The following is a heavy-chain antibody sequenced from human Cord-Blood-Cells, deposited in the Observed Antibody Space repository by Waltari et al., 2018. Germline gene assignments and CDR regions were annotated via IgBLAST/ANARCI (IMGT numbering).Heavy chain of an antibody. CDR1: GYTFTGYY. V-gene: IGHV1-2*02. CDR3: AVHMAAAYSSSNWFDP. Sequence: QVQLVQSGAEVKKPGASVKVSCKASGYTFTGYYMPWVRQAPGQGLEWMGWINPNSGGTNYAQKFQGRVTMTRDTSISTAYMELSRLRSDDTAVYYCAVHMAAAYSSSNWFDPWGQGTLVTVSS. J-gene: IGHJ5*02. D-gene: IGHD6-6*01. CDR2: INPNSGGT.